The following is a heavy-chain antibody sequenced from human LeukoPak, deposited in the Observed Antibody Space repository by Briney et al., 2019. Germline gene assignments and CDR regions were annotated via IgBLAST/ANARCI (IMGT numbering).Heavy chain of an antibody. CDR2: IWNDGSIR. CDR1: GFTFSTYG. CDR3: ARASGSYDY. D-gene: IGHD1-26*01. V-gene: IGHV3-33*01. Sequence: GGSLRLSCAASGFTFSTYGLHWVCQAPGKGLEWVAVIWNDGSIRYYADSVKGRFTISRDNSKNTLYLQMNSLRAEDTAVYYCARASGSYDYWGQGTLVTVSS. J-gene: IGHJ4*02.